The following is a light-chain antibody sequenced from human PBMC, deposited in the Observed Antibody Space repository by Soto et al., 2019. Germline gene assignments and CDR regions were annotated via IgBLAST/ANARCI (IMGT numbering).Light chain of an antibody. CDR1: SSNIGINT. J-gene: IGLJ1*01. CDR2: SSN. Sequence: QSVLTQPPSASGTPGQRVTISCSGSSSNIGINTVNWYQQLPGTAPKLLIYSSNQRPSGVPDRFSGSKSGTSASLAISGLQSEDDVDYYCAAWDDSLNGPVFGTGTKLTVL. CDR3: AAWDDSLNGPV. V-gene: IGLV1-44*01.